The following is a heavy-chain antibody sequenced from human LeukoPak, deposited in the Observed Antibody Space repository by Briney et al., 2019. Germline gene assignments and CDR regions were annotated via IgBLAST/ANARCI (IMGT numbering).Heavy chain of an antibody. V-gene: IGHV3-7*01. CDR3: AREAYDFWSGSAF. Sequence: PGGSLRLSCAASGFSFSDYWVTWVRQAPGKGLGWVANINQDGSEKHYVDSVKGRFTISRDNAKNSLFLQMTSLRAEDTAVYYCAREAYDFWSGSAFWGQGTQVTVSS. CDR1: GFSFSDYW. CDR2: INQDGSEK. J-gene: IGHJ4*02. D-gene: IGHD3-3*01.